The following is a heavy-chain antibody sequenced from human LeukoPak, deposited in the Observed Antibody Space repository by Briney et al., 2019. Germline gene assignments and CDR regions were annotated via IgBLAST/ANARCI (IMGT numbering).Heavy chain of an antibody. CDR3: ARDQFLYYDSSGYTHFDY. CDR2: ISAYNGNT. D-gene: IGHD3-22*01. J-gene: IGHJ4*02. Sequence: GASVKVSCKASGYTFTSYGISWVRQAPGQGLEWMGWISAYNGNTNYAQKLQGRVTMTTDTSTSTAYMELRSLRSDDTAVYYCARDQFLYYDSSGYTHFDYWGQGTLVTVSS. CDR1: GYTFTSYG. V-gene: IGHV1-18*01.